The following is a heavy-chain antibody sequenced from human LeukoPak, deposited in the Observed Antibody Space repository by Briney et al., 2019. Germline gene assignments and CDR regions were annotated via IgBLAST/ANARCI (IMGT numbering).Heavy chain of an antibody. Sequence: SVKVSCKASGGTFSSYANSWERQAPGQGLEWMGGIIPIFGTANYAQKFQGRVTITADESTSTAYMELSSLRSEDTAVYYCASQVNVEDFYYFDYWGQGTLVTVSS. CDR1: GGTFSSYA. CDR2: IIPIFGTA. V-gene: IGHV1-69*13. J-gene: IGHJ4*02. D-gene: IGHD1-1*01. CDR3: ASQVNVEDFYYFDY.